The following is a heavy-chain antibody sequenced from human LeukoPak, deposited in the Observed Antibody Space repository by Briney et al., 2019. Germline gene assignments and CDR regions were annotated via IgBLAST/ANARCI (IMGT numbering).Heavy chain of an antibody. Sequence: GGSLRLSCAASGFTFSSYSMNWVHQAPGKGLEWVSSISSSSRDIYYADSVKGRFTISRDNAKNSLYLQMNSLRAEDTAVYYCARDCSSTSCYFDAFDIWGQGTMVTVSS. CDR1: GFTFSSYS. J-gene: IGHJ3*02. CDR3: ARDCSSTSCYFDAFDI. V-gene: IGHV3-21*01. CDR2: ISSSSRDI. D-gene: IGHD2-2*01.